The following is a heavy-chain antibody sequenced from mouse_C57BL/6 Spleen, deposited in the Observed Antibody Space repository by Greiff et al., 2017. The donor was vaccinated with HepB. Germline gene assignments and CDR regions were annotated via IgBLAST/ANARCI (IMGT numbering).Heavy chain of an antibody. CDR2: INPYNGGT. CDR3: AREGDYYGSSYSYYAMDY. J-gene: IGHJ4*01. V-gene: IGHV1-19*01. D-gene: IGHD1-1*01. CDR1: GYTFTDYY. Sequence: VQLQQSGPVLVKPGASVKMSCKASGYTFTDYYMNWVKQSHGKSLEWIGVINPYNGGTSYNQKFKGKATLTVDKSSSTAYMELNSLTSEDSAVYYCAREGDYYGSSYSYYAMDYWGQGTSVTVSS.